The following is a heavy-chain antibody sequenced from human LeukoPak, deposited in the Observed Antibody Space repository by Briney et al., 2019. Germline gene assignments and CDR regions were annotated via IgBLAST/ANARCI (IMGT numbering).Heavy chain of an antibody. CDR1: GGTFSRYA. J-gene: IGHJ4*02. V-gene: IGHV1-69*01. Sequence: SVTVSCKASGGTFSRYAISWVRQAPGQGLAWMGGIIPIFGTANYAQKFQGRVTITADESTSTAYMEVSSLRSEDTAVYYCARAYSGYEIFDYWGQGILVTVSS. D-gene: IGHD5-12*01. CDR2: IIPIFGTA. CDR3: ARAYSGYEIFDY.